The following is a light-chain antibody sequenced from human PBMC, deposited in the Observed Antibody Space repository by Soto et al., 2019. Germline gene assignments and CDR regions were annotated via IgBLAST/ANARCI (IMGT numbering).Light chain of an antibody. J-gene: IGKJ5*01. CDR3: QQYDGLPT. CDR2: DAS. CDR1: QSISSY. V-gene: IGKV1-33*01. Sequence: DIQMTQSPSCLSASVGDRVTITCRASQSISSYLNWYQQKPGKAPKLLIYDASNLGTGVPSRFSGSGSGTDFTFSISRLQPEDVATYYCQQYDGLPTVGQGTRRELK.